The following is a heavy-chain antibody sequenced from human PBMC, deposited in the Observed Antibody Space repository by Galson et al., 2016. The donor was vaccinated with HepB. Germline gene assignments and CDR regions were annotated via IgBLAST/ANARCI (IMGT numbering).Heavy chain of an antibody. Sequence: SLRLSCAASGFDLGTYAMHWVRQAPGKGLEYVGLLSFDGDIEYYSDSVRGRFIISRDTSRNTLYLEMNDLVVDDTAVYFCVSDRVDNWNVEPRGDIDSWGQGTLVTVSS. CDR1: GFDLGTYA. CDR3: VSDRVDNWNVEPRGDIDS. D-gene: IGHD1-1*01. J-gene: IGHJ4*02. CDR2: LSFDGDIE. V-gene: IGHV3-33*05.